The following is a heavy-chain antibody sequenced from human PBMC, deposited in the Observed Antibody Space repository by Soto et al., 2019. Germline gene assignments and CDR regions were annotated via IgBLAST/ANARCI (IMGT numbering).Heavy chain of an antibody. CDR3: VRERCSSIDCTRGVFDY. CDR1: GFTFSDHH. D-gene: IGHD2-2*01. J-gene: IGHJ4*02. Sequence: EVQLVESGGGLVQPGGSLRVSCAASGFTFSDHHMDWVRRAPGKGLEWVAGTRNKSHSYTSEYAESVKGRFTISRDDSKYSVSLLINSLKTEDTAVYYCVRERCSSIDCTRGVFDYWGQGTLVTVSS. V-gene: IGHV3-72*01. CDR2: TRNKSHSYTS.